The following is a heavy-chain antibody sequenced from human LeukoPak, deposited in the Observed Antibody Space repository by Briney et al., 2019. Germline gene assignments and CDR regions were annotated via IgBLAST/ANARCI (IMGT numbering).Heavy chain of an antibody. D-gene: IGHD3-22*01. J-gene: IGHJ6*02. CDR3: ARGPSYYYDSSGYYLDYYYYYGMDV. Sequence: SETLSLTCTVSGYSISSGYYWGWIRQPPGKGLEWIGSNYHSGSTYYNPSLKSRVTISVDTSKNQFSLKLSSVTAADTAVYYCARGPSYYYDSSGYYLDYYYYYGMDVWGQGTTVTVSS. V-gene: IGHV4-38-2*02. CDR2: NYHSGST. CDR1: GYSISSGYY.